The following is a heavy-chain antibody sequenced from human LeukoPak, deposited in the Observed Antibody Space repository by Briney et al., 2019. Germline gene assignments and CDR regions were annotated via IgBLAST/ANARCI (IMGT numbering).Heavy chain of an antibody. CDR2: IYSGGST. Sequence: PGGSLRLSCAASRFTFSSYEMNWVRQAPGKGLEWVSVIYSGGSTYYADSVKGRFTISRDNSKNTVYLQMNSLRAEDTAVYYCARESSGWLQLFDYWGQGTLVTVSS. J-gene: IGHJ4*02. CDR3: ARESSGWLQLFDY. V-gene: IGHV3-66*01. D-gene: IGHD5-24*01. CDR1: RFTFSSYE.